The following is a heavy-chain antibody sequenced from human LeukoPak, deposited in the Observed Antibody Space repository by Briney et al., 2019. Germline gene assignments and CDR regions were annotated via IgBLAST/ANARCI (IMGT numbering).Heavy chain of an antibody. V-gene: IGHV3-30*18. CDR1: GFTFGSFG. CDR3: AKDLSVYCDSRGFDP. CDR2: VSCDGGNK. J-gene: IGHJ5*02. Sequence: PGGSLRLSCAASGFTFGSFGMHWVRQAPGKGLEWVAFVSCDGGNKYYVDSVKGRFTISRDNSKNTLYLQMNSLRAEDTAVYYCAKDLSVYCDSRGFDPWGQGTLVTVSS. D-gene: IGHD3-22*01.